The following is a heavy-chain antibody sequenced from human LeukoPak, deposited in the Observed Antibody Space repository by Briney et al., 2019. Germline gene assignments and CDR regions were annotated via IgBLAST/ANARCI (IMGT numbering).Heavy chain of an antibody. Sequence: PGGSLRLSCAASGFTFSNAWMSWVRQAPGKGLEWVGRIKSKTDGGTTDYAAPVKGRFTISRDDSKRTLYLQMNSLKTEDTAVYYCTRDQYGDYGYYYGMDVWGQGTTVTVSS. CDR3: TRDQYGDYGYYYGMDV. J-gene: IGHJ6*02. CDR2: IKSKTDGGTT. D-gene: IGHD4-17*01. V-gene: IGHV3-15*01. CDR1: GFTFSNAW.